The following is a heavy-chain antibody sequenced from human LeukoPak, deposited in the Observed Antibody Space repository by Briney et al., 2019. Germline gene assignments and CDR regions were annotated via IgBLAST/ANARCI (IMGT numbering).Heavy chain of an antibody. CDR2: IAYDGSNK. Sequence: GRSLRLSCAASGFTFSTYGMHWARQAPGKGLEWVAVIAYDGSNKYYADSVKGRFTISRDNSKNTLYLQMNSLRPEDTAVYYCARGQYDGSGYLFDYWGQGTLVTVSS. CDR3: ARGQYDGSGYLFDY. CDR1: GFTFSTYG. J-gene: IGHJ4*02. D-gene: IGHD3-22*01. V-gene: IGHV3-30*03.